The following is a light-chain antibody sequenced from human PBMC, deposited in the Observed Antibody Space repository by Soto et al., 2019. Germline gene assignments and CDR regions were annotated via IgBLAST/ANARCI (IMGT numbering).Light chain of an antibody. CDR1: QSISSW. Sequence: DIPMTQSPSTLSASVGDRVTITCGASQSISSWLAWYQQKPGKAPKLLIYKASSLESGVPSRFSGSGSGTEFTLTISSLQPDDFATYYCQQYNSFSGYTFGQGTKLEIK. CDR2: KAS. CDR3: QQYNSFSGYT. V-gene: IGKV1-5*03. J-gene: IGKJ2*01.